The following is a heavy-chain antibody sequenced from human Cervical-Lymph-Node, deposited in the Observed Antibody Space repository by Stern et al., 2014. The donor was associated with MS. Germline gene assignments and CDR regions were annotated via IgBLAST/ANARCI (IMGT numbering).Heavy chain of an antibody. CDR2: IHYRGST. CDR3: ARSDRLWGSFDY. V-gene: IGHV4-31*03. D-gene: IGHD3-16*01. Sequence: VQLQESGPGLAKPSQTLSLTCTVSGGSINTTGYYWSWIRQPPGKGLEWIGNIHYRGSTYYNPSLKSRGTISVDTSKNQFSLKLTSVTAADTALYYCARSDRLWGSFDYWGQGSLVTVSS. CDR1: GGSINTTGYY. J-gene: IGHJ4*02.